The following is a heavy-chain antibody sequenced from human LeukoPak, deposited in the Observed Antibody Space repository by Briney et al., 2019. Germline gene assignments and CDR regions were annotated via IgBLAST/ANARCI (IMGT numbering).Heavy chain of an antibody. CDR1: GYSISSGYY. CDR2: IYHSGST. Sequence: KPSETLSLTCTVSGYSISSGYYWGWIRQPPGKGLEWIGSIYHSGSTYYNPSLKSRVTISVDTSENQFSLKLSSVTAADTAVYYCAGDRYSSSLDYWGQGTLVTVSS. D-gene: IGHD6-6*01. CDR3: AGDRYSSSLDY. V-gene: IGHV4-38-2*02. J-gene: IGHJ4*02.